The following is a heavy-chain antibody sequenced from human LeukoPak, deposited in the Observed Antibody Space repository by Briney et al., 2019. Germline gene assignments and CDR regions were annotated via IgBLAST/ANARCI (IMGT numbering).Heavy chain of an antibody. Sequence: ASVKVSCKASGDTLNNYAFSWVRQAPGQGLVWMGGFIPNIATTNYAQKFQGRVAISTDESTNTVFMELSNLGSEDTAVYYCAREGATIHAGLHYWGQGTLVTVSS. CDR3: AREGATIHAGLHY. J-gene: IGHJ4*02. D-gene: IGHD1-26*01. V-gene: IGHV1-69*05. CDR2: FIPNIATT. CDR1: GDTLNNYA.